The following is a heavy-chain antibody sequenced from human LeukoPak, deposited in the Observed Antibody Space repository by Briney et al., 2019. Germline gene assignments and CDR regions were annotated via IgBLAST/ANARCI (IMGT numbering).Heavy chain of an antibody. CDR3: AREGYDSGHPPNAFDI. J-gene: IGHJ3*02. CDR2: ISHSGST. V-gene: IGHV4-38-2*02. Sequence: SETLSLTCTVSGYSISRGYYWGWIRQPPGKGLEGIGSISHSGSTYYNPSLKSRVTISVDTHKNQTPTKLSSVTVADTAVYSCAREGYDSGHPPNAFDIWGQGTMVTVSS. D-gene: IGHD3-10*01. CDR1: GYSISRGYY.